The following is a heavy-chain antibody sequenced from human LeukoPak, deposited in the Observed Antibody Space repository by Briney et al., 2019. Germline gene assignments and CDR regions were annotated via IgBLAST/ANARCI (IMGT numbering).Heavy chain of an antibody. CDR1: GGSISSGDYY. V-gene: IGHV4-30-4*01. CDR3: AREVRALRYFGSPVFDP. J-gene: IGHJ5*02. D-gene: IGHD3-9*01. CDR2: IYYSGST. Sequence: SETLSLTCTVSGGSISSGDYYRSWIRQPPGKGLEWIGYIYYSGSTYYNPSLKSRVTISVDTSKNQFSLKLSSVTAADTAVYYCAREVRALRYFGSPVFDPWGQGTLVTVSS.